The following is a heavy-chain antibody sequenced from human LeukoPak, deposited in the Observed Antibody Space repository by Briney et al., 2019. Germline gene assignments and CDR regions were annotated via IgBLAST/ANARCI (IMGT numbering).Heavy chain of an antibody. D-gene: IGHD2-2*01. CDR1: GYTFTSYA. J-gene: IGHJ3*02. CDR3: ARVERWNSGYCSSTSCYDAFDI. V-gene: IGHV7-4-1*02. Sequence: ASVKVSCKASGYTFTSYAMNWVRQAPGQGLEWMGWINTNTGNPTYAQGFTGRFVFSLDTSVSTAYLQISSLKAEDTAVYYCARVERWNSGYCSSTSCYDAFDIWGQGTMVTVSS. CDR2: INTNTGNP.